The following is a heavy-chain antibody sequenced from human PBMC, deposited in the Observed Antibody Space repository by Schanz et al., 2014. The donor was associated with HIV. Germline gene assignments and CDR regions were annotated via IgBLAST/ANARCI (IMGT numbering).Heavy chain of an antibody. D-gene: IGHD6-19*01. CDR2: ISYDGSNK. V-gene: IGHV3-30*03. CDR3: ARDPRGWSGDAFDI. J-gene: IGHJ3*02. Sequence: QVQLVESGGGVVQPGRSLILSCAASRFSFRGYGMHWVRQTPGKGLEWVAVISYDGSNKYYVDSVKGRFTISRDDSKNTLYLQMNRLRLEDTAVYYCARDPRGWSGDAFDIWGQGTMVTVS. CDR1: RFSFRGYG.